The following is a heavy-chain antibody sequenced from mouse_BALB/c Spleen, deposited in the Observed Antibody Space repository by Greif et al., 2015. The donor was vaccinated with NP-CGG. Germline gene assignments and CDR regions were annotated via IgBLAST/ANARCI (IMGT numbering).Heavy chain of an antibody. CDR3: ARGFTTVYAMDY. D-gene: IGHD1-1*01. V-gene: IGHV5-6-5*01. CDR2: ISSGGST. CDR1: GFTFSSYA. J-gene: IGHJ4*01. Sequence: EVKVVESGGGLVKPGGSLKLSCAASGFTFSSYAMSWVRQTPEKRLEWVASISSGGSTYYPDSVKGRFTIPRDNARNILYLQMSSLRSEDTAMYYCARGFTTVYAMDYWGQGTSVTVSS.